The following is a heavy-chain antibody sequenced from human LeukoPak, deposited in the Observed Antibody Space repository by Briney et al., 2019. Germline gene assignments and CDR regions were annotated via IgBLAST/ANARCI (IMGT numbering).Heavy chain of an antibody. CDR1: GGSISSYY. CDR3: ARGAYDILTGGVNYYYYGMDV. D-gene: IGHD3-9*01. CDR2: IYYSGST. V-gene: IGHV4-59*01. J-gene: IGHJ6*02. Sequence: SETLSLTCTVTGGSISSYYWSWIRQPPGKGLEWIGYIYYSGSTNYNPSLKSRVTISVDTSKNQFSLKLSSATAADTAVYYWARGAYDILTGGVNYYYYGMDVWGQGTTVTVSS.